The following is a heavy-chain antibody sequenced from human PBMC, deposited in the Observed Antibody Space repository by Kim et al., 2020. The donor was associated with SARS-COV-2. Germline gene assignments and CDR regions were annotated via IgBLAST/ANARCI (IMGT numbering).Heavy chain of an antibody. CDR3: ARDTGYTPDY. V-gene: IGHV3-74*01. Sequence: STSQADYVKGRFTISRDNAKNTLYVQMNSLRAEDTDVYYCARDTGYTPDYWGQGTLVTVSS. J-gene: IGHJ4*02. D-gene: IGHD5-18*01. CDR2: ST.